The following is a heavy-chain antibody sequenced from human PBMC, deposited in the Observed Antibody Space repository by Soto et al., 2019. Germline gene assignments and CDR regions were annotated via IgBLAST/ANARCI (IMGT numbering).Heavy chain of an antibody. J-gene: IGHJ4*02. V-gene: IGHV3-7*05. CDR2: IKQDGSEK. CDR1: GFTFSSYW. CDR3: ARGGDTFYDSSGYCDY. Sequence: EVQLVESGGGLVQPGGSLRLSCAASGFTFSSYWMSWVRQAPGKGLEWVANIKQDGSEKYYVDSVKGRFTISRDNAKNLLYLQMNSLRAEDTAVYYCARGGDTFYDSSGYCDYWGQGTLVTVSS. D-gene: IGHD3-22*01.